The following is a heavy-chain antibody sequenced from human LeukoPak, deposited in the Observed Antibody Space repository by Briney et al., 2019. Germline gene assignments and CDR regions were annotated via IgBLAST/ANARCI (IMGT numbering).Heavy chain of an antibody. J-gene: IGHJ4*02. CDR3: TKLILAAADTGDY. D-gene: IGHD6-13*01. V-gene: IGHV3-15*01. Sequence: PGGSHRLSCAASGFTFSNAWMSWVRQAPGKGLEWVGRIKSKTDSGTTDYAAPVKGRFTISRDDSKNTLYLQMNSLKTEDTAVYYCTKLILAAADTGDYWGQGTLVTVSS. CDR2: IKSKTDSGTT. CDR1: GFTFSNAW.